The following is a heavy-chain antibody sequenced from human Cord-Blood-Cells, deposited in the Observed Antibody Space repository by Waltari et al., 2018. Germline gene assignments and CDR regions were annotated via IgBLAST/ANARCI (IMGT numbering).Heavy chain of an antibody. V-gene: IGHV3-73*02. Sequence: EVQLVESGGGLVQPGGSLKLSWAASGFPFSGSALPWLRQVSGKGLEWVGRIRSKANSYATAYAASVKGRFTISRDDSKNTAYLQMNSLKTEDTAVYYCTSVWGAAPYWGQGTLVTVSS. CDR2: IRSKANSYAT. J-gene: IGHJ4*02. CDR1: GFPFSGSA. CDR3: TSVWGAAPY. D-gene: IGHD3-16*01.